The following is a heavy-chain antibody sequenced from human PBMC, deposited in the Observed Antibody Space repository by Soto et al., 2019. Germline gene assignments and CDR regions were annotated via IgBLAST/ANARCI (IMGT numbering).Heavy chain of an antibody. CDR3: ASARSREINRGAFDI. CDR1: RVALSSYA. Sequence: QVQLVQSGAEVKQPGSSVKVSCKASRVALSSYAITWVRQAPGQGLDWMGRVIPIYGTPNYAQKFQGRLSLTVDASKSTAYLELSGLRSEHTAVYFCASARSREINRGAFDICGQGTMVTVSS. CDR2: VIPIYGTP. J-gene: IGHJ3*02. V-gene: IGHV1-69*18.